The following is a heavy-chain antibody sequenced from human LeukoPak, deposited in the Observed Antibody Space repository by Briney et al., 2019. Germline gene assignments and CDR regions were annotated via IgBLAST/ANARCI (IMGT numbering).Heavy chain of an antibody. Sequence: ASVKVSCKVSGYTLTELSMHWVRPSPGKGLEWMGGFDPEDGETIYAQKFQGRVTMTEDTSTDTAYMELSSLRSEDTAVYYCATDQGEAFDIWGQGTMVTVSS. CDR2: FDPEDGET. V-gene: IGHV1-24*01. CDR3: ATDQGEAFDI. CDR1: GYTLTELS. J-gene: IGHJ3*02.